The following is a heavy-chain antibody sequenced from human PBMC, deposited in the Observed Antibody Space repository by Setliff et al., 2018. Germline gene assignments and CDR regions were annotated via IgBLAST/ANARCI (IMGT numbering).Heavy chain of an antibody. J-gene: IGHJ4*02. Sequence: PGGSLRLSCAASGFTFSTYRMHWVRQAPGKGLEWVAVIWGDGGTKYHADSVKGRYTISRDNSKSTLYLQMNSLRPEDTAVYYCARTCSGSGCYAGLESWGQGTPVTVSS. CDR1: GFTFSTYR. CDR3: ARTCSGSGCYAGLES. D-gene: IGHD2-15*01. V-gene: IGHV3-33*08. CDR2: IWGDGGTK.